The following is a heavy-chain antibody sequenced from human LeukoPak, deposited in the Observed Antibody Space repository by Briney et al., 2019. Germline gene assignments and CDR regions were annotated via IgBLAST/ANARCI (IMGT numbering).Heavy chain of an antibody. D-gene: IGHD5-12*01. CDR3: ARYRGYSGYVNWFDP. CDR2: IYTSGST. J-gene: IGHJ5*02. CDR1: GGSISSYY. V-gene: IGHV4-4*07. Sequence: SETLSLTCTVSGGSISSYYWSWIRQPAGKGLEWIGRIYTSGSTNYNPSLKSRVTISVDTSKNQFSLKLSSVTAADTAVYYCARYRGYSGYVNWFDPWGQGTLVTVSS.